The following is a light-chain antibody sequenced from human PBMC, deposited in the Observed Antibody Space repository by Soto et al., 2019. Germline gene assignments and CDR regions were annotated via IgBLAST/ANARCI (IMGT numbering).Light chain of an antibody. V-gene: IGKV1-39*01. CDR3: HQTYSGRS. CDR1: QGISAY. Sequence: LLTQSPASLSASVGDRVTITCRASQGISAYLNWYQRKPGKAPQLLIFAASTLQHGVPPRFSGRGSGTDFTLAISNLQPEDFATYYCHQTYSGRSFGPGTKVDIK. J-gene: IGKJ1*01. CDR2: AAS.